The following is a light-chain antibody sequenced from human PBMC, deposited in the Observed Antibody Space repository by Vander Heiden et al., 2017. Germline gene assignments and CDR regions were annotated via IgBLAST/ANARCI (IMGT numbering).Light chain of an antibody. CDR1: QILVYSDGNTY. CDR2: KVS. J-gene: IGKJ2*01. V-gene: IGKV2-30*01. CDR3: MQGTHWPYT. Sequence: DAVMTQSPLSLPVTLGQPASISCRSSQILVYSDGNTYLNWFHQRPGQSPRRLIYKVSNRDSGVPDRFSGSVSGTDFILRISRVEAEDVGVYYCMQGTHWPYTFGQGTNLEIK.